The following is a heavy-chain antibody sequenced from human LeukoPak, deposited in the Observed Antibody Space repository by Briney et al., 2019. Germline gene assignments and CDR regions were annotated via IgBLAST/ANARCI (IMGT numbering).Heavy chain of an antibody. CDR1: GFTVSSNY. CDR3: ARAAFHDALDI. Sequence: GGSLRPSCAASGFTVSSNYMSWVRQAPGKGLEWVSVIYSGGSTYYADSVKGRFTISRDNSKNSLYLQMKSLRAEDTALYHCARAAFHDALDIWGQGTTVTVSS. J-gene: IGHJ3*02. D-gene: IGHD2-21*01. CDR2: IYSGGST. V-gene: IGHV3-53*05.